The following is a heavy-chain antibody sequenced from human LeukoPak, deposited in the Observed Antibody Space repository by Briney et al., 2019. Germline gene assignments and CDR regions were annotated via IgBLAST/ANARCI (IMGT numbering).Heavy chain of an antibody. CDR3: AKGGYQYDSSGHNYFDY. D-gene: IGHD3-22*01. CDR2: IYDSGST. V-gene: IGHV4-59*12. CDR1: GGSIGSYY. Sequence: SETLSLTCTVSGGSIGSYYWSWIRQPPGKGLEWIGYIYDSGSTNYNPSLKSRVTIPVDTSKNQFSLKLSSVTAADTAVYYCAKGGYQYDSSGHNYFDYWGQGTLVTVSS. J-gene: IGHJ4*02.